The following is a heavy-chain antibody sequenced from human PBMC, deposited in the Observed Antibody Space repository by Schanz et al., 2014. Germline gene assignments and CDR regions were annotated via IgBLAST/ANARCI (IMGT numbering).Heavy chain of an antibody. CDR3: ARGGEAAAGCDY. Sequence: QVQLVQSGAEVKKPGVSVKVSCKASGYTFTTYYIHWVRQAPGQGLEWMGKINPSSGTTRIAQNFQGRLTVARDTTTSTVYMELSSLRSEDAAVYYCARGGEAAAGCDYWGQGTLVTVSS. CDR2: INPSSGTT. V-gene: IGHV1-46*03. D-gene: IGHD6-13*01. J-gene: IGHJ4*02. CDR1: GYTFTTYY.